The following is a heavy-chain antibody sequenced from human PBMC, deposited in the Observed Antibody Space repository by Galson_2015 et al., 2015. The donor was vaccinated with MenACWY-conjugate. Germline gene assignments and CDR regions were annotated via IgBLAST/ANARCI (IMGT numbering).Heavy chain of an antibody. D-gene: IGHD5-18*01. J-gene: IGHJ6*03. CDR1: GFTFTGYE. CDR2: ISKSGSPI. Sequence: SLRLSCAASGFTFTGYEFNWVRQAPGKGLEWLSYISKSGSPINYADSVKGRFTISRDNIKKSLFLEMNSLRAGDTGVYYCARVGTWIHQYFYYMDVWGKGTTVTVSS. V-gene: IGHV3-48*03. CDR3: ARVGTWIHQYFYYMDV.